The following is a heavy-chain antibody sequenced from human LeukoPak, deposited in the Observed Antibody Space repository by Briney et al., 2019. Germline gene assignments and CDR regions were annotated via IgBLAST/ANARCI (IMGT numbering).Heavy chain of an antibody. CDR3: TRHVTISGPYDASDI. CDR1: GDSISSYY. CDR2: IYYSGGT. Sequence: SETLSLTCTVPGDSISSYYWSWIRQPPGKGLEWIGYIYYSGGTDYNPSLKSRVTISVDTSKNQFSLKLRSVTAADTAVYYCTRHVTISGPYDASDIWGQGTMVTVSS. D-gene: IGHD5-24*01. J-gene: IGHJ3*02. V-gene: IGHV4-59*08.